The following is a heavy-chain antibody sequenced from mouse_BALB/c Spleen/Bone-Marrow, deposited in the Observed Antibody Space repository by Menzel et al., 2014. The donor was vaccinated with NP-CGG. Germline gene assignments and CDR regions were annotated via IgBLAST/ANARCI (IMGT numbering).Heavy chain of an antibody. J-gene: IGHJ2*01. CDR1: GYTFTDTW. CDR2: INPSTGYA. CDR3: VRDY. Sequence: VQLQQSGAELAKPGASVKMSCKASGYTFTDTWIHWIKQRPGQGLEWIGYINPSTGYAEYNQNFKDKATLTVDKSSSTAYMQLSSLTSEDSAVYYCVRDYWGQGTTLTVSS. V-gene: IGHV1-7*01.